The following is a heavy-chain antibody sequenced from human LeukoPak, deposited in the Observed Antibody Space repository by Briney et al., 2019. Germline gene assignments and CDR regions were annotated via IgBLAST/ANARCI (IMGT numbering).Heavy chain of an antibody. CDR1: GGSISSRDYY. J-gene: IGHJ4*02. D-gene: IGHD2-15*01. Sequence: SETLSLTCTVSGGSISSRDYYWSWIRQPPGKGLEWIGYIYSRGTTNYNPSLRSRGTISVDTSKNQFSLKLSSVTAADTAVYYYARGKWWLLIAGYYFDYWGQGTLVTASS. CDR3: ARGKWWLLIAGYYFDY. V-gene: IGHV4-30-4*01. CDR2: IYSRGTT.